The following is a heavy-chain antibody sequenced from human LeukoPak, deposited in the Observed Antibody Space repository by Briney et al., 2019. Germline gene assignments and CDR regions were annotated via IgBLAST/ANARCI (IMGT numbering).Heavy chain of an antibody. V-gene: IGHV4-59*08. CDR2: IYYSGST. CDR3: ARHGGINEGPS. CDR1: GGSISSYY. Sequence: SETLSLTCTVSGGSISSYYWSWIRQPPGKGLEWIGYIYYSGSTNYNPSLKSRVTMSVDTSKNQFSLKLSSVTAADTAVYYCARHGGINEGPSWGQGTLVTVSS. D-gene: IGHD3-16*01. J-gene: IGHJ5*02.